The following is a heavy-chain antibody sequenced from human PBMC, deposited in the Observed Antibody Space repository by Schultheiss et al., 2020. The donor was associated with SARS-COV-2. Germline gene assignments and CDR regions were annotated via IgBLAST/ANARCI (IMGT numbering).Heavy chain of an antibody. CDR3: ARGFGDSSGYSDTATDY. Sequence: ASVKVSCKASGYTFTGYYMHWVRQATGQGLEWMGWMNPNSGNTGYAQKLQGRVTMTTDTSTSTAYMELRSLRSDDTAVYYCARGFGDSSGYSDTATDYWGQGTLVTVSS. D-gene: IGHD3-22*01. CDR2: MNPNSGNT. V-gene: IGHV1-8*02. J-gene: IGHJ4*02. CDR1: GYTFTGYY.